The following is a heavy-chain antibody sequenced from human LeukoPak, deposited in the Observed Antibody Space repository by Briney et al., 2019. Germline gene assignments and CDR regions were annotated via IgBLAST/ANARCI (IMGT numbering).Heavy chain of an antibody. J-gene: IGHJ4*02. CDR1: GFTFSDYY. CDR2: ISSSSSYT. CDR3: ARVSRAYYFDY. V-gene: IGHV3-11*05. Sequence: GGSLRLSCAASGFTFSDYYMSWIRQAPGKGVEWVSYISSSSSYTNYEDSVKGRFTISRDNAKNSQYLQMNSLRAEDTAVYYCARVSRAYYFDYWGQGTLVTVSS.